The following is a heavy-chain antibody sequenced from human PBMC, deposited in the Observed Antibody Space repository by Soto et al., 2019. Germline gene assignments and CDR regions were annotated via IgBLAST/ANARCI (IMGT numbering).Heavy chain of an antibody. J-gene: IGHJ6*02. CDR2: IIPIFGTA. D-gene: IGHD6-6*01. CDR3: ARESVRAALLNRYYYYGMDV. Sequence: GASVKVSCMASGGTFSSYAISRVRQAPGQGLEWMGGIIPIFGTANYAQKFQGRVTITADESTSTAYMELSSLRSEDTAVYYCARESVRAALLNRYYYYGMDVWGQGTTVTVSS. CDR1: GGTFSSYA. V-gene: IGHV1-69*13.